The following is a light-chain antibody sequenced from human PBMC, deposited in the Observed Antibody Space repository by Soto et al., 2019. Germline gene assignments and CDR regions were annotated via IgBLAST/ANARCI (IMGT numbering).Light chain of an antibody. Sequence: QSALTQPASVSGSPGQSITISCTGTSSDVGRYNRVSWYQQHPGKAPKVMIYEGSNRPTGVSNRFSGSKSGNTASLTISVLQAEDEADYYCCSYAGSSTVFGGGTQLTVL. J-gene: IGLJ2*01. CDR1: SSDVGRYNR. CDR2: EGS. V-gene: IGLV2-23*01. CDR3: CSYAGSSTV.